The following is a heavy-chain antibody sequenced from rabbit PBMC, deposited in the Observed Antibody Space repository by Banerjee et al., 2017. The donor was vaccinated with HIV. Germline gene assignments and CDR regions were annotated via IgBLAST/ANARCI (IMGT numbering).Heavy chain of an antibody. Sequence: QEQLVESGGGLVQPEGSLTLTCTASGFSFSSSYWICWVRQAPGKGLELIACIYTSGGSTWYASWAKGRFTISKTSSTTVTLQMTSLTAADTATYFCARTLDTTIKNFNLWGPGTLVTVS. J-gene: IGHJ4*01. CDR1: GFSFSSSYW. CDR2: IYTSGGST. V-gene: IGHV1S45*01. CDR3: ARTLDTTIKNFNL. D-gene: IGHD1-1*01.